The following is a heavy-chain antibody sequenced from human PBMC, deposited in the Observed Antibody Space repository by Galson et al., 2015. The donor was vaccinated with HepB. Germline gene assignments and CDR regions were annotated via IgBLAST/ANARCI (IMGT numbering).Heavy chain of an antibody. V-gene: IGHV3-66*01. D-gene: IGHD3-10*01. CDR3: ARAEGVYYGSGKNAAFDI. Sequence: LRLSCAASGFTVSSNYMSWVRQAPGKGLEWVSVIYSGGSTYYADSVKGRFTISRDNSKDTLYLQMNSLRAEDTAVYYCARAEGVYYGSGKNAAFDIWGQGTMVTVSS. CDR1: GFTVSSNY. J-gene: IGHJ3*02. CDR2: IYSGGST.